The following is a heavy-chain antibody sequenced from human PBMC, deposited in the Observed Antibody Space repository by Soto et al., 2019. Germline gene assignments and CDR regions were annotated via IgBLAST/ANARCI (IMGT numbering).Heavy chain of an antibody. V-gene: IGHV3-53*01. CDR1: GFTVSSNY. D-gene: IGHD6-19*01. CDR2: IYSGGST. Sequence: GGSLRLSCAASGFTVSSNYMSWVRQAPGKGLEWVSVIYSGGSTYYADSVKGRFTISRDNSKNTLYLQMNSLRAEDTAVYYCARTQGAVAGHYFDYWGQGTLVTVSS. CDR3: ARTQGAVAGHYFDY. J-gene: IGHJ4*02.